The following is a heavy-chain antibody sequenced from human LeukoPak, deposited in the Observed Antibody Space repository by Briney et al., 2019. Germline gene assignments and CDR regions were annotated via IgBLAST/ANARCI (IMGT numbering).Heavy chain of an antibody. CDR3: AREPLAYGYDTSSYFTNDD. Sequence: ASVTVSCKASGYTFTRYGISWVRQAPGQGLAWMGWISAYNGNTNYAQNLQDRVTITTDTSTSTCYVGLRSLRSDDSAVYNCAREPLAYGYDTSSYFTNDDWGQGTLVTVSS. J-gene: IGHJ4*02. CDR1: GYTFTRYG. D-gene: IGHD3-22*01. CDR2: ISAYNGNT. V-gene: IGHV1-18*01.